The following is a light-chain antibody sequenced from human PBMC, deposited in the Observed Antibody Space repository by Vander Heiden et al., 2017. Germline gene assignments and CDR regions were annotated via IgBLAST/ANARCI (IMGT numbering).Light chain of an antibody. CDR3: QSYDNRLSAYV. CDR2: GNI. Sequence: QPLLTQPPSVSGSPGHRVTISCTGSSSNIGAGCDVHWYQQLPGTAPKLLIYGNINRPSGVPDRFSGSKSGTSASLAITGLQAEDEADYYCQSYDNRLSAYVFGTGTTVTVL. J-gene: IGLJ1*01. CDR1: SSNIGAGCD. V-gene: IGLV1-40*01.